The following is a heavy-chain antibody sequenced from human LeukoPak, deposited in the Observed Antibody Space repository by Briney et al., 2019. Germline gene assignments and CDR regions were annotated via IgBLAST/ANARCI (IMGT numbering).Heavy chain of an antibody. Sequence: ASVKVSCKASGYTFTSYAMNWVRQAPGQGLEWMGWISAYNGNTNYAQKLQGRVTMTTDTSTSTAYMELRSLRSDDTAVYYCARDFPQPLLPPLLDYWGQGTLVTVSS. CDR1: GYTFTSYA. V-gene: IGHV1-18*01. J-gene: IGHJ4*02. D-gene: IGHD2-15*01. CDR2: ISAYNGNT. CDR3: ARDFPQPLLPPLLDY.